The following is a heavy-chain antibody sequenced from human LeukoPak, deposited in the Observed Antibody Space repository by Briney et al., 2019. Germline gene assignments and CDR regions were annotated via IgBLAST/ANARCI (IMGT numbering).Heavy chain of an antibody. D-gene: IGHD3-3*01. Sequence: SETLSLTCTVSGGSISSYYWSWLRQPPGKGLEWLGYIYYSGSTNYNPALKSRVTISVDTSKNQFSLKLSSVTAADTAVYYCARHLNYDFWSGSGFDYWGQGTRVTVSS. V-gene: IGHV4-59*08. CDR1: GGSISSYY. CDR2: IYYSGST. CDR3: ARHLNYDFWSGSGFDY. J-gene: IGHJ4*02.